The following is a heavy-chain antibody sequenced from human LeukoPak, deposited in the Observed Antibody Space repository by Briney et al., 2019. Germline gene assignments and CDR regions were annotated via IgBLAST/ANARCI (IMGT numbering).Heavy chain of an antibody. J-gene: IGHJ4*02. CDR1: GGTFSSYA. D-gene: IGHD5-12*01. V-gene: IGHV1-69*04. CDR2: IIPILGIA. Sequence: SVKVSCKASGGTFSSYAISWVRQAPGQGLEWMGRIIPILGIANYAQKFQGRVTITADKSTSTAYMELSSLRSEDTAVYYCTRAYTGFEAFDYWGQGTLVTVSS. CDR3: TRAYTGFEAFDY.